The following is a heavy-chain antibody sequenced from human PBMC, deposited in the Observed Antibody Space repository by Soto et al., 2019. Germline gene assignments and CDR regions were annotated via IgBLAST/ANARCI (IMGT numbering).Heavy chain of an antibody. Sequence: SETLSLTCTVSGGSISSGGYYWSWIRQHPGKGLEWIGYIYYSGSTYYNPSLKSRVTISVDTSKNQFSLKLSSVTAADTAVYYCASSMVRGVMWGSLTQTWLDPWGQGTRVTVS. CDR3: ASSMVRGVMWGSLTQTWLDP. D-gene: IGHD3-10*01. CDR2: IYYSGST. V-gene: IGHV4-31*03. CDR1: GGSISSGGYY. J-gene: IGHJ5*02.